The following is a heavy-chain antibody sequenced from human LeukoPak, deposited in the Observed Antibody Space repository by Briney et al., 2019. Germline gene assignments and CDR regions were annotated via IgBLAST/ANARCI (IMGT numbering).Heavy chain of an antibody. V-gene: IGHV1-69*04. Sequence: SVKVSCKASGGTFSGYAISWVRQAPGQGLEWMGRIIPILGIANYAQKFQGRVTITPDKSTSTAYMELSSLRSEDTAVYYCASPYCSGGSCYSDAFDIWGQGTMVTVSS. CDR3: ASPYCSGGSCYSDAFDI. CDR1: GGTFSGYA. CDR2: IIPILGIA. D-gene: IGHD2-15*01. J-gene: IGHJ3*02.